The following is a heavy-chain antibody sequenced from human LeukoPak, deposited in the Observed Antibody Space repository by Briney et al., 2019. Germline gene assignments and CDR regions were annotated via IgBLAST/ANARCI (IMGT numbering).Heavy chain of an antibody. V-gene: IGHV3-30-3*01. Sequence: GGSLRLSCAASGFTFSGYAMHWVRQAPGKGLEWVAVISYDGSNKYYADSVKGRFTISRDNSKDTLYLQMNSLRAEDTAVYYCAKEKAFGYSPVDHWGQGTLVTVSA. CDR2: ISYDGSNK. D-gene: IGHD3-22*01. CDR1: GFTFSGYA. J-gene: IGHJ4*02. CDR3: AKEKAFGYSPVDH.